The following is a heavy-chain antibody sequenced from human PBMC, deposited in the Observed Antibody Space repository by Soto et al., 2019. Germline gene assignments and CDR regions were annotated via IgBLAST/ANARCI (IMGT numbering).Heavy chain of an antibody. V-gene: IGHV3-48*01. CDR1: GFTFSSYS. D-gene: IGHD4-17*01. J-gene: IGHJ3*02. CDR2: ISSSGSAI. Sequence: GGSLRLSCAASGFTFSSYSMNWVRQAPGKGLEWVSYISSSGSAIYYADSVKGRFTISRDNAKNSLYLQMNSLRAEDTAVYYCAREAVYGEYHDAFDIWGQGTMVTISS. CDR3: AREAVYGEYHDAFDI.